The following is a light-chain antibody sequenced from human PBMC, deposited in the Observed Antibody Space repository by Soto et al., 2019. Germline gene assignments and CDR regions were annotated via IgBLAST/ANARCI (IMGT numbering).Light chain of an antibody. V-gene: IGLV2-14*01. J-gene: IGLJ3*02. CDR2: EVS. Sequence: QYALTQPASESGSPGQSITISCTGTSSDVGGYNYVSWYQQHPGKAPKLMIYEVSNRPSGVSNRFSGSKSGNTASLTISGLQAEDEADYYCSSYTSSSTWVFGGGTKVTVL. CDR3: SSYTSSSTWV. CDR1: SSDVGGYNY.